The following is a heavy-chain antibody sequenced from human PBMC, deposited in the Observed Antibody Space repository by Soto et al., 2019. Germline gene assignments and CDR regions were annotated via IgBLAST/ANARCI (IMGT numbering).Heavy chain of an antibody. CDR1: GFTFSSNS. D-gene: IGHD1-1*01. V-gene: IGHV3-23*01. CDR3: AKGTGPLSY. J-gene: IGHJ4*02. Sequence: GGSLRLSCAASGFTFSSNSMSWVRQAPGKGLEWVSGISDSGESTYYADSVKGRFTISRDNSKNTLYLQMNSLRAEDTAVYYCAKGTGPLSYWGQGTLVTVSS. CDR2: ISDSGEST.